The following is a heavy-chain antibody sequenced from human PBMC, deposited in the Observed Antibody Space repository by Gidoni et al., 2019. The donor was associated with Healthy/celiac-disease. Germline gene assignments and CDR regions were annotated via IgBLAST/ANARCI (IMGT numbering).Heavy chain of an antibody. CDR3: AREARQVGPGRFDY. D-gene: IGHD1-26*01. CDR1: GFTFSSYW. Sequence: EVQLVESGGGLVQPGGSLRLSCAASGFTFSSYWMHWVRQAPGKGRVWVSRINSDGSSTSYADSVKGRFTISRDNAKNTLYLQMNSLRAEDTAVYYCAREARQVGPGRFDYWGQGTLVTVSS. V-gene: IGHV3-74*01. J-gene: IGHJ4*02. CDR2: INSDGSST.